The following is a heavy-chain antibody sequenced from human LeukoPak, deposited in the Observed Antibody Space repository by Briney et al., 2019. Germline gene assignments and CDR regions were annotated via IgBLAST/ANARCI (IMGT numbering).Heavy chain of an antibody. CDR2: IYYSGST. V-gene: IGHV4-59*08. D-gene: IGHD3-22*01. CDR3: ARYYYDSSGYPSPFDY. J-gene: IGHJ4*02. CDR1: GGSISSYY. Sequence: SETLSLTCTVSGGSISSYYWSWIRQPPGKGLEWIGYIYYSGSTNYNPSLKSRVTISVDTSKNQFSLKLSSVTAADTAVYYCARYYYDSSGYPSPFDYWGQGTLVTVSS.